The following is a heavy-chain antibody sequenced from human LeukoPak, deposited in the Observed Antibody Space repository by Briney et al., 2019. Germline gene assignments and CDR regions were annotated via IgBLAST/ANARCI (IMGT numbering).Heavy chain of an antibody. CDR3: AKARRYSSYDAFDM. Sequence: GGSLRLSCAASGFIFSNYGMHWVRQTPGKGLEWAAFIRYDGSNKYYGDSVKGRFTISRDNSKNTLYLQMNSLRAEDTALYYCAKARRYSSYDAFDMWGQGTMVTVSS. CDR1: GFIFSNYG. V-gene: IGHV3-30*02. CDR2: IRYDGSNK. J-gene: IGHJ3*02. D-gene: IGHD6-13*01.